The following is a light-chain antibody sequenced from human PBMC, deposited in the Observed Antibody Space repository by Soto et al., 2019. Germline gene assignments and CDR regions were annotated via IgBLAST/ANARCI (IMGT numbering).Light chain of an antibody. CDR3: QQYNNWPWT. Sequence: TLSVSPGERATLSCRASQSVSSDLAWYQQKPGQAPRFLIYGASTRATGIPARFSGSGSGTEFTLTISSLQSEDFAVYYCQQYNNWPWTFGQGTKVDIK. CDR1: QSVSSD. J-gene: IGKJ1*01. V-gene: IGKV3-15*01. CDR2: GAS.